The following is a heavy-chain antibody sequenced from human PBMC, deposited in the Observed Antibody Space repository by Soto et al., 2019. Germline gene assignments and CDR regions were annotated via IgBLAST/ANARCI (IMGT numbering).Heavy chain of an antibody. CDR1: GFTFSSYA. V-gene: IGHV3-23*01. CDR3: AKDLPGPSSGGSCYSLD. CDR2: ISGSGGST. Sequence: PGGSLRLSCAASGFTFSSYAMSWVRQAPGKGLEWVSAISGSGGSTYYADSVKGRFTISRDNSKNTLYLQMNSLRAEDTAVYYCAKDLPGPSSGGSCYSLDWGQGTLVTVSS. D-gene: IGHD2-15*01. J-gene: IGHJ4*02.